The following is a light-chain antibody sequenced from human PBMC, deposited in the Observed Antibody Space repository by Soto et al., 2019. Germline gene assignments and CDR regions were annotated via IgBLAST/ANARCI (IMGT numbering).Light chain of an antibody. CDR3: QQANSFPFT. J-gene: IGKJ4*01. V-gene: IGKV1-5*03. Sequence: DIQMTQSPSTLSASVGDRVTITCRASQSISTRLAWYQQKPGKAPKLLIYKASTLKSGVPSRFSGSGSGTDFTLTISSLQPEDFATYYCQQANSFPFTFGGGTKVDIK. CDR1: QSISTR. CDR2: KAS.